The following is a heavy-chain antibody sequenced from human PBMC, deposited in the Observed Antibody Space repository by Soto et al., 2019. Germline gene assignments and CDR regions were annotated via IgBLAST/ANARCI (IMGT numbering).Heavy chain of an antibody. D-gene: IGHD3-3*01. CDR1: GFTFSAYN. J-gene: IGHJ4*02. Sequence: GGSLRLSCTASGFTFSAYNMYWVRQAPGKGLEWVSYMSSSGTYIYYADSVKGRFAVSRDNANNSLYLQMNSLRAEDTAVYYCARWIGVAEYYFDYWGQGTLVTVSS. V-gene: IGHV3-21*01. CDR3: ARWIGVAEYYFDY. CDR2: MSSSGTYI.